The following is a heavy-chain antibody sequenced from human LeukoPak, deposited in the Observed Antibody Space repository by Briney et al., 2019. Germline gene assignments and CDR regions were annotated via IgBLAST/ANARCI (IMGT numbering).Heavy chain of an antibody. CDR2: ISGSGVNT. V-gene: IGHV3-23*01. D-gene: IGHD2-15*01. J-gene: IGHJ4*02. CDR1: GFTFSSYE. Sequence: GGSLRLSCAASGFTFSSYEMNWVRQAPGKGLEWVSAISGSGVNTYYADSVKGRFTISRDTSKNMLYLQMSSLRAEDRAVYYCAKDLGYCSGGSCYSEGYWGQGTMVTVSS. CDR3: AKDLGYCSGGSCYSEGY.